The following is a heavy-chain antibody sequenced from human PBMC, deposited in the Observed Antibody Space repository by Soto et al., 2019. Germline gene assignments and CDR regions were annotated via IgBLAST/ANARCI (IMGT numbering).Heavy chain of an antibody. D-gene: IGHD2-2*01. CDR2: IYWDDDE. V-gene: IGHV2-5*02. CDR3: AHGSCSSADCYPNPYLDY. Sequence: QITLKESGPTLVKPTQTLTLTCTFSGFSLSTTAEGVGWIRQPQGKALEWLALIYWDDDERSSPSLKSRLTITKDTAKNKVVITMTNVDPVDTATYYCAHGSCSSADCYPNPYLDYWGQGILVTVSS. CDR1: GFSLSTTAEG. J-gene: IGHJ4*02.